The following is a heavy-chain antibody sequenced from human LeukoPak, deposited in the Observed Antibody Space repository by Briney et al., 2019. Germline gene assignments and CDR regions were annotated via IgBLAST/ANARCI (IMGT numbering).Heavy chain of an antibody. J-gene: IGHJ4*02. CDR1: GYTFTSYD. Sequence: ASVKVSCKASGYTFTSYDINWVRQATGQGLEWMGWMNPNSGNTGYAQKFQGRVTITRNTPISTAYMELSSLRSEDTAVYYCARDTGYSSSSDYWGQGTLVTVSS. D-gene: IGHD6-6*01. CDR2: MNPNSGNT. V-gene: IGHV1-8*03. CDR3: ARDTGYSSSSDY.